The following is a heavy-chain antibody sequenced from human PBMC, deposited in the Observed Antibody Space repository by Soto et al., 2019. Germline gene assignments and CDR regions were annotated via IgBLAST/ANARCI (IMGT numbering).Heavy chain of an antibody. D-gene: IGHD2-2*01. CDR2: MSGSGGGT. Sequence: GFLRLSCPAPGFSLTNYAMHWVRQASGKGLEWVSSMSGSGGGTYYADSVKGRFTISRDNFKNTLVLLMNSLRAADTALYYCAGAYCSGTACYGLYGMDVWGQGTTVTVSS. J-gene: IGHJ6*02. CDR3: AGAYCSGTACYGLYGMDV. CDR1: GFSLTNYA. V-gene: IGHV3-23*01.